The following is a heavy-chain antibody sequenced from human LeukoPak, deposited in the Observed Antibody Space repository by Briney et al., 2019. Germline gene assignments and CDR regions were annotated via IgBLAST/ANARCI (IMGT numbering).Heavy chain of an antibody. CDR1: GYGFITHY. J-gene: IGHJ2*01. V-gene: IGHV1-46*01. D-gene: IGHD6-19*01. CDR3: ARDVAVAGTDWYFDL. CDR2: INPSGGST. Sequence: AASVKVSCKASGYGFITHYMHWVRQAPGQGLEWMGTINPSGGSTSYAQKFQGRVTMTRDMSTSTVSMELSSLRSEDTAVYYCARDVAVAGTDWYFDLWGRGTLVTVSS.